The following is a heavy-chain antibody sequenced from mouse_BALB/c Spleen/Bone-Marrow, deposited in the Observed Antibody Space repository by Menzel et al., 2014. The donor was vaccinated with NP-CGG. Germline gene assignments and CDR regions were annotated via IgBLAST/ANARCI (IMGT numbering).Heavy chain of an antibody. J-gene: IGHJ3*01. V-gene: IGHV1-18*01. Sequence: EVQLQQSGPEVVKPGPSVKISCKTSGYTFTEYTMHWVKQSHGKSLEWIGGINPNNGGTTYNQKFKGKATLTVDKSSSTAYRELRSLTSEDSAVYYCSRSYGYERSWFAYWGQGTLVTVAA. CDR3: SRSYGYERSWFAY. CDR1: GYTFTEYT. CDR2: INPNNGGT. D-gene: IGHD2-2*01.